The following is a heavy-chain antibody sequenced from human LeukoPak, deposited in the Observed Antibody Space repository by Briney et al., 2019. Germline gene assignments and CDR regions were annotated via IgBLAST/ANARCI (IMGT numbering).Heavy chain of an antibody. CDR2: INSDGSSP. CDR1: GFTFSSYG. Sequence: GGSLRLSCAASGFTFSSYGMHWVRQAPGKGLVWVSRINSDGSSPSYADSVKGRFTISRDNAKNTLYLQMNSLRAEDTAMYYCTRANLGVLMDVWGKGTTVTVSS. CDR3: TRANLGVLMDV. V-gene: IGHV3-74*01. D-gene: IGHD2-8*01. J-gene: IGHJ6*04.